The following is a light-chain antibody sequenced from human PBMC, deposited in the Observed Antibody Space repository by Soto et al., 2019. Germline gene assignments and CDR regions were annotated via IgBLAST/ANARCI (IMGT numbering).Light chain of an antibody. Sequence: QSLLTQPPSVSGAPGQRVTISCTGSSSNIGAGYDVHWYQQLPGTAPKLLIYGNSNRPSGVPDRFSGSKSGTSASLAITGLQAEDEADYFCTSYTTTSAVIFGGGTKLTVL. CDR3: TSYTTTSAVI. J-gene: IGLJ2*01. CDR2: GNS. V-gene: IGLV1-40*01. CDR1: SSNIGAGYD.